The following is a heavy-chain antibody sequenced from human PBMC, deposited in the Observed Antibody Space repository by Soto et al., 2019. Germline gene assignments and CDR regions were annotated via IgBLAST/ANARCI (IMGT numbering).Heavy chain of an antibody. CDR3: AXDSGYGSGAPVNHYLDY. J-gene: IGHJ4*01. Sequence: GWPLSLSCAGSGFTFGSYWMSWVRQASGKGLEWLATIKMDASEKKYVDSVKGGFTMSRDNAKNSLYLQMDSLRAEDTAVYYCAXDSGYGSGAPVNHYLDYWGHGTLVTVSS. D-gene: IGHD3-10*01. CDR2: IKMDASEK. V-gene: IGHV3-7*01. CDR1: GFTFGSYW.